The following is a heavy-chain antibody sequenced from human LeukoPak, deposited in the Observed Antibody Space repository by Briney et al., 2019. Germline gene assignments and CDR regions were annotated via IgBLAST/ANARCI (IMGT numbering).Heavy chain of an antibody. CDR3: ARDSGSFFVDF. J-gene: IGHJ4*02. D-gene: IGHD1-26*01. CDR2: IKPDGSQK. CDR1: GFSFSTYW. Sequence: GGSLRLSCAASGFSFSTYWITWVRQAPGKGLEWVANIKPDGSQKYCVDSVKSRFTISRDNAKNSLYLQMNSLRAEDTAVYYCARDSGSFFVDFWGQGTLVTVSS. V-gene: IGHV3-7*01.